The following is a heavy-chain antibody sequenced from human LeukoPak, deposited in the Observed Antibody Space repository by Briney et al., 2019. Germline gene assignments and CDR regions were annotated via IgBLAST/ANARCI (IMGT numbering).Heavy chain of an antibody. V-gene: IGHV3-23*01. J-gene: IGHJ4*02. Sequence: GGSLRLSCAVSGITLSNYGMSWVRQAPGKGLEWVAGISGGGGGTSYADSVKGRFLISRDNPKNTLYLQMNSLRAEDTAVYFCAKRGVVIRVILVGFHKEAYYFDSWGQGALVTVSS. CDR3: AKRGVVIRVILVGFHKEAYYFDS. CDR2: ISGGGGGT. CDR1: GITLSNYG. D-gene: IGHD3-22*01.